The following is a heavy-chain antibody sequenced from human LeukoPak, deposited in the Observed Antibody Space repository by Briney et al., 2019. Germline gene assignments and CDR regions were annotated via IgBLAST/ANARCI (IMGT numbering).Heavy chain of an antibody. V-gene: IGHV3-30*02. Sequence: GGSLRLSCVTFGITFSSYGMHWVRQAPGKGLEWVAFIRYDGSNKYYADSVKGRFTISRDNSKNTLYLQMNSLRAEDTAVYYCAKTQFGELYSFDYWGQGTLVTVSS. CDR3: AKTQFGELYSFDY. CDR2: IRYDGSNK. CDR1: GITFSSYG. J-gene: IGHJ4*02. D-gene: IGHD3-10*01.